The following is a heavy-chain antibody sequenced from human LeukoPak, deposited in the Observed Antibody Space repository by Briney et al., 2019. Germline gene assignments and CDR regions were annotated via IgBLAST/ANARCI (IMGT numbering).Heavy chain of an antibody. CDR2: IYDGGGT. J-gene: IGHJ4*02. Sequence: GVALRLSCAASGFTVSNTYMSWVRQAPGKGLEWVSVIYDGGGTFYSESVKGRFSISRDYSKNTLYLQMSSLRADDTAVYYCAKDSSGPAFWGQGTLVTVSS. CDR3: AKDSSGPAF. V-gene: IGHV3-53*01. CDR1: GFTVSNTY. D-gene: IGHD6-19*01.